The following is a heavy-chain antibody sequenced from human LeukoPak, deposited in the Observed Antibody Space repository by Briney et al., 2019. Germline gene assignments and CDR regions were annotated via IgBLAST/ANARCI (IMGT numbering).Heavy chain of an antibody. CDR1: GFSFSTYS. CDR3: ARGREQWLEGIDY. J-gene: IGHJ4*02. Sequence: GGSLRLSCAVSGFSFSTYSMNWVRQAPGKGLEWVSYISTSGTTTLYADSVKGRFTISRDNAKNSLYLQMNSLRAEDTAVYYCARGREQWLEGIDYWGQGTLVTVSS. V-gene: IGHV3-48*04. CDR2: ISTSGTTT. D-gene: IGHD6-19*01.